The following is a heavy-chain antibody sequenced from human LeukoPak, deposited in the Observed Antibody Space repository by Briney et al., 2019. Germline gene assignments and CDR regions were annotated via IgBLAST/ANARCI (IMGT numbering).Heavy chain of an antibody. V-gene: IGHV3-30*04. Sequence: GGSLRLSCAASGFTFSSYATHWVRQAPGKGLEWVAVISYDGSNKYYADSVKGRFTISRDNSKNTLYLQMNSLRAEDTAVYYCARERSNWFDPWGQGTLVTVSS. CDR2: ISYDGSNK. J-gene: IGHJ5*02. CDR1: GFTFSSYA. CDR3: ARERSNWFDP. D-gene: IGHD2-15*01.